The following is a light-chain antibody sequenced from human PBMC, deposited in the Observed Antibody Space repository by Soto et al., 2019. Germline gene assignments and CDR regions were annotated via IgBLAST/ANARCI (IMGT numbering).Light chain of an antibody. Sequence: QSALTQPPSASGSPGQSVTISCTGTSSDVGGYNYVSWYQQHPGKAPKFMIYEVSKRPSGVPDRFSGSKSGNTASLTISGLQAEDEADYYCSSYAGSNNYVFGTGTKVPVL. CDR1: SSDVGGYNY. CDR3: SSYAGSNNYV. J-gene: IGLJ1*01. V-gene: IGLV2-8*01. CDR2: EVS.